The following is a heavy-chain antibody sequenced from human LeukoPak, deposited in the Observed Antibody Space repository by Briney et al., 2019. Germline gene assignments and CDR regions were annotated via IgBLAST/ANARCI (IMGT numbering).Heavy chain of an antibody. CDR1: GFSFSSYE. V-gene: IGHV3-48*03. CDR2: ISASGTLT. D-gene: IGHD3-9*01. Sequence: PGGSLRLSCAASGFSFSSYEMNWVRQAPGKGLEWISYISASGTLTHYADSVEGRFTISRDNAKNSLYLQMNSLRAEDTAVYYCSLSILTASISDYWGQGTLVTVSS. J-gene: IGHJ4*02. CDR3: SLSILTASISDY.